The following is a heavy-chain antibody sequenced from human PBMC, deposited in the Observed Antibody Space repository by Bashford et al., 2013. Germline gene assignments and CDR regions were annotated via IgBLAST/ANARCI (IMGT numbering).Heavy chain of an antibody. CDR3: ARVGLRWYRDS. V-gene: IGHV4-4*02. Sequence: SETLSLTCAVSGGSISPNWWSWVRPAPTGRGLEWIGEVHHSGSSNYNPSLKSRVTISVDKSENQFSLKLTSVTAADTAVYYCARVGLRWYRDSWGQGILVTVSS. CDR1: GGSISPNW. D-gene: IGHD4-23*01. CDR2: VHHSGSS. J-gene: IGHJ4*02.